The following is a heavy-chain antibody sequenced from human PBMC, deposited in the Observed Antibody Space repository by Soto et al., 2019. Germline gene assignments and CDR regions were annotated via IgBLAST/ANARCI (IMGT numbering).Heavy chain of an antibody. CDR3: ARPRGRKYYDFWSGYFDYYGMDV. V-gene: IGHV5-51*01. J-gene: IGHJ6*02. CDR2: IYPGDSDT. D-gene: IGHD3-3*01. CDR1: GYSFTSYW. Sequence: RGESLKISCKGSGYSFTSYWIGWVRQMPGKGLEWMGIIYPGDSDTRYSPSFQGQVTISADKSISTAYLQWSSLKASDTAMYYCARPRGRKYYDFWSGYFDYYGMDVWGQGTTVTVSS.